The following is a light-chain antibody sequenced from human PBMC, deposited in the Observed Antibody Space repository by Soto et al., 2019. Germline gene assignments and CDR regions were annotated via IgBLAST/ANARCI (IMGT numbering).Light chain of an antibody. Sequence: QPASVSGSPGQSITISCTGTSSDVGGYNYVSWYQQHPGKAPKLMIYDVSNRPSGVSNRFSGSKSGNTASLTISGLQAEDEADYYCSSYTSRSSSTYVFGTGTKLTVL. CDR2: DVS. V-gene: IGLV2-14*01. CDR1: SSDVGGYNY. CDR3: SSYTSRSSSTYV. J-gene: IGLJ1*01.